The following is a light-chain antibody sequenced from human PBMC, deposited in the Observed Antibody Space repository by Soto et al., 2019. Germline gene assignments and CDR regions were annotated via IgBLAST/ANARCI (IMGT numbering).Light chain of an antibody. V-gene: IGKV1-9*01. J-gene: IGKJ5*01. CDR1: QGISSY. CDR3: PQLHSFHLT. CDR2: AAS. Sequence: DIQLTQSPSFLSASVGDRVTITCRASQGISSYLAWYQQNPGKAPKLLIYAASTLQSGVPSRFSGRGSGTEFTLTIRSLQPEDFATYSCPQLHSFHLTFGHRTRLAIK.